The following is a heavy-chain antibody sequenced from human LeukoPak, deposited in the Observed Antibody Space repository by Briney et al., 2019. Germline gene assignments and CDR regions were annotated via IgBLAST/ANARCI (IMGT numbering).Heavy chain of an antibody. CDR3: ARLPAARSYFDL. Sequence: SETLSLTCTVSGGSVSSSSYYWGWIRQPPGKGLDWIGSIYYTGSTYYNPSLKSRATISVDTSKNHFSLKPTSVTAADTAVYYCARLPAARSYFDLWGQGTLVTVSS. CDR1: GGSVSSSSYY. J-gene: IGHJ4*02. V-gene: IGHV4-39*02. D-gene: IGHD2-2*01. CDR2: IYYTGST.